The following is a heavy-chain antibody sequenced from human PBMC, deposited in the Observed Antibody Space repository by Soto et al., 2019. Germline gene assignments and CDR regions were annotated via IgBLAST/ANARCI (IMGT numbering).Heavy chain of an antibody. Sequence: GGSLRLSCAASGFTFSSYSMNWVRQAPGKGLEWVSYISSSSSTIYYADSVKGRFTISRDNAKNSLYLQMNSLRAEDTAVYYCARAHSSSWALRPWYFDLWGRGTLVTVSS. CDR2: ISSSSSTI. J-gene: IGHJ2*01. CDR1: GFTFSSYS. V-gene: IGHV3-48*01. D-gene: IGHD6-13*01. CDR3: ARAHSSSWALRPWYFDL.